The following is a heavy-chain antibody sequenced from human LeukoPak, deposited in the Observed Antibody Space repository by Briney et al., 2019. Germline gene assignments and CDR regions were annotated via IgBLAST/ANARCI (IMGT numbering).Heavy chain of an antibody. V-gene: IGHV4-59*01. CDR3: ARGSLVVPAAIRSYYYYYGMDV. CDR2: IYYSGST. Sequence: SETLSLTCTVSGGSIRSYYWSWIRQPPGKGLEWIGYIYYSGSTNYNPSLKSRVAISVDTSKNQFSLKLSSVTAADTAVYYCARGSLVVPAAIRSYYYYYGMDVWGQGTTVTVSS. J-gene: IGHJ6*02. CDR1: GGSIRSYY. D-gene: IGHD2-2*02.